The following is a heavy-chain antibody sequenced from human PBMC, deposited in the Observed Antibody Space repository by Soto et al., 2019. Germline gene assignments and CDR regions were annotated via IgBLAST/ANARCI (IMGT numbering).Heavy chain of an antibody. J-gene: IGHJ5*02. CDR2: IHVAGTT. CDR3: ATRGP. Sequence: EVQLVESGGGLVQPGGSLRISCTASGFTVSSDFMMWVRQAPGTGLEWVSIIHVAGTTYYADSVKGRFTISRDNSKNTVYLQMNSLTAEDTAVYFCATRGPWGQGTLVTVSS. V-gene: IGHV3-66*01. CDR1: GFTVSSDF.